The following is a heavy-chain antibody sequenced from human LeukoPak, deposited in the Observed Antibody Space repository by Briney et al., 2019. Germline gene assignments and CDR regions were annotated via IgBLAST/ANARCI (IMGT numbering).Heavy chain of an antibody. CDR1: GGTFSSYT. D-gene: IGHD2-21*02. CDR3: ARVGRGDTLDY. V-gene: IGHV1-69*02. Sequence: GASVRVSCKASGGTFSSYTISWVRQAPGQGLEGMGRIIPILGIANYAQKFQGRVTITADKSTSTAYMELSSLRSEDTAVYYCARVGRGDTLDYWGQGTLVTVSS. CDR2: IIPILGIA. J-gene: IGHJ4*02.